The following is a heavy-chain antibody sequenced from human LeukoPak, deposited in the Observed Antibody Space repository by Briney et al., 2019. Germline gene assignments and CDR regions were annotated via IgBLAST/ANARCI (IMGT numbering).Heavy chain of an antibody. CDR1: GGSISSYY. D-gene: IGHD2-2*01. V-gene: IGHV4-59*01. CDR2: IYYSGST. CDR3: ARARVYQLLVSSFAFDI. J-gene: IGHJ3*02. Sequence: PSETLSLTCTVSGGSISSYYWSWIRQPPGKGLEWIGYIYYSGSTNYNPSLKGRVTISVDTSKNQFSLKLSSVTAADTAVYYCARARVYQLLVSSFAFDIWGQGTMVTVSS.